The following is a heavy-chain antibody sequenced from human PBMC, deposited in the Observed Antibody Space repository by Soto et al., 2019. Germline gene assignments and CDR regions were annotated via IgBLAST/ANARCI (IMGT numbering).Heavy chain of an antibody. CDR3: AKGVDLLRYFDWLPSGIAVAGTNFDY. Sequence: GSLRLSCAASGFTFSSYAMSWVRQAPGKGLEWVSAISGSGGSTYYADSVKGRFTISRDNSKNTLYLQMNSLRAEDTAVYYCAKGVDLLRYFDWLPSGIAVAGTNFDYWGQGTLVTVSS. CDR2: ISGSGGST. V-gene: IGHV3-23*01. CDR1: GFTFSSYA. D-gene: IGHD3-9*01. J-gene: IGHJ4*02.